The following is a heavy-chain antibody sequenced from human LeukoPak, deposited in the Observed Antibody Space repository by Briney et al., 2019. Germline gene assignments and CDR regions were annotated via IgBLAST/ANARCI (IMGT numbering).Heavy chain of an antibody. CDR2: INGDESTT. CDR3: ARGFRWGFDY. J-gene: IGHJ4*02. CDR1: GVAFSNYW. D-gene: IGHD4-23*01. Sequence: ARELSCLASGVAFSNYWMHWVRQAPEKRLVWISRINGDESTTDYADSVKGRFTISRDNAKNTLYLQMNTLGAEDTSLYYCARGFRWGFDYWGQGILVTVSS. V-gene: IGHV3-74*01.